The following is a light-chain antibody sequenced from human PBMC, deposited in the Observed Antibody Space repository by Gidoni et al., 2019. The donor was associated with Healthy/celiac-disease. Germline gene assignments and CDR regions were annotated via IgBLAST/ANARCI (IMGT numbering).Light chain of an antibody. Sequence: EIVLTQSPGTLSLSPGERATLSCRASQSVSSSYLAWYQQKPGQAPRLLIYGASSRATGIPDRFSGSGSGTDFTLTISRLEPEDFAVYYCQQSGSSPRWTFGQXTKVEIK. CDR3: QQSGSSPRWT. V-gene: IGKV3-20*01. CDR2: GAS. J-gene: IGKJ1*01. CDR1: QSVSSSY.